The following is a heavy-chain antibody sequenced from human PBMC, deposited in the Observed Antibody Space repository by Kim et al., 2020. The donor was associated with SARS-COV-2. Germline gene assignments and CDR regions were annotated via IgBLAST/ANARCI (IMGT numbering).Heavy chain of an antibody. CDR1: GYTFTGYF. D-gene: IGHD1-26*01. V-gene: IGHV1-2*02. CDR2: INPNTGVT. CDR3: ARGVGTPPTFDY. Sequence: ASVKVSCRASGYTFTGYFIHWVRQAPGQWLEWMGWINPNTGVTTYAQNFQGRVTMTRDTSISTGYMELHSLTSDDTAVYYCARGVGTPPTFDYWGQGTLV. J-gene: IGHJ4*02.